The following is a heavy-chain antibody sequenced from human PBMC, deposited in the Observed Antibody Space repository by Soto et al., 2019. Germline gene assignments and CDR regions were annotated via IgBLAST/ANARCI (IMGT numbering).Heavy chain of an antibody. Sequence: ASVKVSRKASGYTFTGYYMHWVRQAPGQGLEWMGWINPNSGGTNYAQKFQGWVTMTRDTSISTAYMELSRLRSDDTAVYYCARDSLPGKYYYDSSGYYDYWGQGTLVTVS. CDR3: ARDSLPGKYYYDSSGYYDY. J-gene: IGHJ4*02. V-gene: IGHV1-2*04. CDR1: GYTFTGYY. CDR2: INPNSGGT. D-gene: IGHD3-22*01.